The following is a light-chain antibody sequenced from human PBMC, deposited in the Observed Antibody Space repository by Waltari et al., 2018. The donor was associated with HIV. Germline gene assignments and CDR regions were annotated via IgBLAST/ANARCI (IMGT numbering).Light chain of an antibody. J-gene: IGLJ3*02. Sequence: QSVLTQSPSASGMSGQGVTISCSGSSADIGTTTVNWYQQLPGTAPKLLISNDNHRPSGVPDRFSGSKSGTSASLAISGLQFEDEADYYCAAWDGGLRGWVFGGGTKLTVL. V-gene: IGLV1-44*01. CDR2: NDN. CDR1: SADIGTTT. CDR3: AAWDGGLRGWV.